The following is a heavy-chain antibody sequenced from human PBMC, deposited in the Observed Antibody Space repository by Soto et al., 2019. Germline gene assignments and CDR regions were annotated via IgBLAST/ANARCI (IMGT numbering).Heavy chain of an antibody. Sequence: QGQLLQSGDEVKKPGASVRVSCRASGYDFTSYGISWVRQAPGQGLEWVSWISAYNGKRDTAQKFQGRVTMTLDTSTDTAHMELGDLTSADTAVYYCARARIVASIHDAFEIWGQGTMVAVSS. D-gene: IGHD2-21*01. CDR3: ARARIVASIHDAFEI. J-gene: IGHJ3*02. V-gene: IGHV1-18*01. CDR2: ISAYNGKR. CDR1: GYDFTSYG.